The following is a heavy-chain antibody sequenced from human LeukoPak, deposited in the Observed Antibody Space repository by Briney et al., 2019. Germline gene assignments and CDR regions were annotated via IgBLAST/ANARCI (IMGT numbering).Heavy chain of an antibody. J-gene: IGHJ4*02. CDR3: ARDLDGDLFDY. CDR2: INPDGNKK. V-gene: IGHV3-7*01. CDR1: GLTFSSSW. Sequence: GGSLRLSCAVSGLTFSSSWMDWVRQAPGKGQEWVASINPDGNKKYSADSVKGRFTISRDNAENSLYLQMNSLRVEDTAFYYCARDLDGDLFDYWGQGTLVTVSS. D-gene: IGHD5-24*01.